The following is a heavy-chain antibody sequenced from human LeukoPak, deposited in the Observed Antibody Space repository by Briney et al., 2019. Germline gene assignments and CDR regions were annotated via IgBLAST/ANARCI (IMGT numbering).Heavy chain of an antibody. CDR1: GYTFTSYY. J-gene: IGHJ5*02. V-gene: IGHV1-46*01. D-gene: IGHD2-2*01. CDR3: AREPEVVPAARGRFDP. Sequence: ASGKVSCKASGYTFTSYYMHWVRQAPGQGLEWMGIINPSGGSTSYAQKFQGRVTMTRDTSTSTVYMELSSLRSEDTAVYYCAREPEVVPAARGRFDPWGQGTLVTVPS. CDR2: INPSGGST.